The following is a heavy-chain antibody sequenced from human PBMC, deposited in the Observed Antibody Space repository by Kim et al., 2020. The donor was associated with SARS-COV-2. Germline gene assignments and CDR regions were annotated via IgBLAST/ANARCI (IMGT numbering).Heavy chain of an antibody. Sequence: GGSLRLSCAASGFTFSSYGMHWVRQAPGKGLEWVAVISYDGSNKYYADSVKGRFTISRDNSKNTLYLQMNSLRAEDTAVYYCASPIAAAGSGYYYYGMDV. CDR3: ASPIAAAGSGYYYYGMDV. J-gene: IGHJ6*01. CDR1: GFTFSSYG. CDR2: ISYDGSNK. V-gene: IGHV3-30*03. D-gene: IGHD6-13*01.